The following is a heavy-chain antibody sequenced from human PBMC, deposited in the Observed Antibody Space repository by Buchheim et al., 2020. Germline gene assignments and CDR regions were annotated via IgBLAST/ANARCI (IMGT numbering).Heavy chain of an antibody. Sequence: QVQLQESGPGLVKTSGTLSLTCAVSGDSISSRDWWSWVRQPPGKGLEWIGEIYHGGGTNYNPSLKSRVTISVEPSRNQFPPKLSSVTAADTAVYYCARNGPYNLDNWGQGT. CDR1: GDSISSRDW. CDR2: IYHGGGT. D-gene: IGHD1-14*01. V-gene: IGHV4-4*02. CDR3: ARNGPYNLDN. J-gene: IGHJ4*02.